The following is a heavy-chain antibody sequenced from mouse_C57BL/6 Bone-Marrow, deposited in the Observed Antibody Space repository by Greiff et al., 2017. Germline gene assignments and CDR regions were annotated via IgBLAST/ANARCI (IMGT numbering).Heavy chain of an antibody. V-gene: IGHV1-55*01. J-gene: IGHJ2*01. D-gene: IGHD2-1*01. CDR2: IYPGSGST. CDR1: GYTFTSYW. Sequence: VQLQQSGAELVKPGASVKMSCKASGYTFTSYWITWVKQRPGQVLDWIGDIYPGSGSTNYNEKFKSKATLTVDTSSSTAYMPLSSLTSEDSAVYYCARGYYGKLNFDYWGQGTTLTVSS. CDR3: ARGYYGKLNFDY.